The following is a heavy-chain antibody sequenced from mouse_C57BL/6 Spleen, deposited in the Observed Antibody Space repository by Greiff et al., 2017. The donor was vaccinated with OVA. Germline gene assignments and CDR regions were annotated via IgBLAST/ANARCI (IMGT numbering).Heavy chain of an antibody. V-gene: IGHV1-82*01. CDR3: AREVTTVVGDWYFDV. D-gene: IGHD1-1*01. J-gene: IGHJ1*03. CDR2: IYPGDGDT. CDR1: GYAFSSSW. Sequence: VQLQESGPELVKPGASVKISCKASGYAFSSSWMNWVKQRPGKGLEWIGRIYPGDGDTNYNGKFKGKATLTADKSSSTAYMQLSSLTSEDSAVYFCAREVTTVVGDWYFDVWGTGTTVTVSS.